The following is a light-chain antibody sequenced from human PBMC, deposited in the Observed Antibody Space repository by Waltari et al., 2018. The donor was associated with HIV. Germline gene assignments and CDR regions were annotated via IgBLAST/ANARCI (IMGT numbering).Light chain of an antibody. Sequence: YELTQPPSMSVSPGQTAKITCSGDVLAKQYAYWYQQKPGQAPVLVMSKDTQMPSEIPERFSGSISGTTVTLTISGVQAEDEADYHCQSSDDSRPWIFGGGTKMTVL. V-gene: IGLV3-25*03. CDR2: KDT. CDR3: QSSDDSRPWI. CDR1: VLAKQY. J-gene: IGLJ2*01.